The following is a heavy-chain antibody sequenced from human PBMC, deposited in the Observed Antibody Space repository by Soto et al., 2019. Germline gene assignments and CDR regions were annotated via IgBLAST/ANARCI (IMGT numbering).Heavy chain of an antibody. CDR3: ARVKESTVTTFSYYGMDV. J-gene: IGHJ6*02. CDR2: ISAYNGNT. CDR1: GYTFTSYG. Sequence: ASVKVSCKASGYTFTSYGISWVRQAPGQGLEWMGWISAYNGNTNYAQKLQGRVTMTTDTSTSTAYMELRSLRSDDTAVYYCARVKESTVTTFSYYGMDVWGQGTTVTVS. D-gene: IGHD4-17*01. V-gene: IGHV1-18*01.